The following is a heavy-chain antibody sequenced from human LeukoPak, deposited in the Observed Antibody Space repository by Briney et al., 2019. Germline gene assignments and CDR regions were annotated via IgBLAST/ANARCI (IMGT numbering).Heavy chain of an antibody. CDR1: GGSISSGDYY. D-gene: IGHD4-17*01. CDR2: INYSGST. Sequence: PSETLSLTCTVSGGSISSGDYYWSWIRQPPGKGLEWIGYINYSGSTYYNSSLKSRVIISVDTSKNQFSLKLSSVTAADTAVYYCARGRSYGDYAWETYAFDIWGQGTMVTVSS. CDR3: ARGRSYGDYAWETYAFDI. J-gene: IGHJ3*02. V-gene: IGHV4-30-4*01.